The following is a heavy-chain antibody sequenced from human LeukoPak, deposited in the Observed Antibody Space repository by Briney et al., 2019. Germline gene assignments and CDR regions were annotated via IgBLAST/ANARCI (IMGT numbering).Heavy chain of an antibody. CDR1: GYSISSGFY. Sequence: SETLSLTCTVSGYSISSGFYWGWIRQPPGKGLEWIGNVYHGGTSYYNPSLKSRVTISVDTSKNQFSLNLYSVTAADTAVYYCARRVGSSDCFDYWGQGTLVTVSS. J-gene: IGHJ4*02. CDR2: VYHGGTS. D-gene: IGHD6-6*01. CDR3: ARRVGSSDCFDY. V-gene: IGHV4-38-2*02.